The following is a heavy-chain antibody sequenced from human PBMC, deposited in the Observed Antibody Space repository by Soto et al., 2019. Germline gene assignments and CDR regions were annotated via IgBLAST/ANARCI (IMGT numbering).Heavy chain of an antibody. CDR1: GGTFSSYA. CDR2: IIPIFGTA. D-gene: IGHD3-3*01. CDR3: ARAEHVYDFWSGASYGMDV. V-gene: IGHV1-69*01. Sequence: QVQLVQSGAEVKKPGSSVKVSCTASGGTFSSYAISWVRQAPGQGLEWMGGIIPIFGTANYAQKFKGRVTITADESTSTAYIELSSMRSEDTAVYYCARAEHVYDFWSGASYGMDVWGQGTTVTVSS. J-gene: IGHJ6*02.